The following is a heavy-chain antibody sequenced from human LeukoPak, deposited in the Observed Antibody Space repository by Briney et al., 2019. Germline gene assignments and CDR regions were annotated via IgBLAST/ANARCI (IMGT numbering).Heavy chain of an antibody. V-gene: IGHV1-69*04. Sequence: SVKVSCKASGGTFSSYAISWVRQAPGQGLEWMGRIIPILGIANYAQKFQGRVTITADKSTSTAYMELSSLRSEDTAVYYCARDEGSGSYALGAFDIWGQGTMVTISS. CDR2: IIPILGIA. CDR3: ARDEGSGSYALGAFDI. D-gene: IGHD1-26*01. J-gene: IGHJ3*02. CDR1: GGTFSSYA.